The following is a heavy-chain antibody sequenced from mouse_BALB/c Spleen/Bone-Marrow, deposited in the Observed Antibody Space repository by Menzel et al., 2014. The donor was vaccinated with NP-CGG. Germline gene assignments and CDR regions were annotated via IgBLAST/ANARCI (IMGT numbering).Heavy chain of an antibody. V-gene: IGHV5-9*02. CDR2: ISSGGSYT. CDR1: GFAFSSYD. Sequence: EVQLVESGGGLVKPGGSLKLSCAASGFAFSSYDMSWVRQTPEKRLEWVATISSGGSYTYYPDSMKGRFTISRDNARNTLYLQMSSLRSEDTALYYCARPLTGAYFDYWGQGTTLTVSS. CDR3: ARPLTGAYFDY. J-gene: IGHJ2*01. D-gene: IGHD4-1*01.